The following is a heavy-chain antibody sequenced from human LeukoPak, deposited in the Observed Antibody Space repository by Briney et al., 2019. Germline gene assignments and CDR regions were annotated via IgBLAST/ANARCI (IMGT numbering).Heavy chain of an antibody. CDR3: ARRAGSYYYYGMDV. CDR1: GGPLSSFC. Sequence: PSETLSLTRTVSGGPLSSFCWSWIRQPPGEGLEWVGYIYYSGSTNYNPSLKSRVTISVDTSKNQFSLKLSSVTAADTAVYYCARRAGSYYYYGMDVWGQGTTVTVSS. J-gene: IGHJ6*02. V-gene: IGHV4-59*08. CDR2: IYYSGST. D-gene: IGHD3-10*01.